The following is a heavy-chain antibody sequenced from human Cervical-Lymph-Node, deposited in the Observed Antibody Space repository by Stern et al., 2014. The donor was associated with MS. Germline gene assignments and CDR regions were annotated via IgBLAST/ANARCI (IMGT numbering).Heavy chain of an antibody. D-gene: IGHD2/OR15-2a*01. CDR3: VRDLLNSRHDAFDI. J-gene: IGHJ3*02. V-gene: IGHV3-21*01. CDR1: GFTFSSYR. CDR2: INSISSYI. Sequence: EVQLVESGGGLVKPGGSLRLSCAASGFTFSSYRMNWVRQAPGKGLEWVSSINSISSYIDYADSVKGRFTISRVKSKHSMYLTLYSLRAEDTAVYYWVRDLLNSRHDAFDIWGQGTMVTVSS.